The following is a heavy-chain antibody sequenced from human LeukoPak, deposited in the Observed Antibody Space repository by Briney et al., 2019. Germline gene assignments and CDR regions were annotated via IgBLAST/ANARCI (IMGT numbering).Heavy chain of an antibody. CDR1: GFTVSNSY. CDR2: ISGSGGST. D-gene: IGHD2-21*02. CDR3: ARDIVAYCGGDCYSAFDI. Sequence: GGSLRLSCAASGFTVSNSYMSRVRQAPGKGLEWVSAISGSGGSTYYADSVKGRFTISRDNAKNSLYLQMNSLSAEDTAVYYCARDIVAYCGGDCYSAFDIWGQGTMVTVSS. J-gene: IGHJ3*02. V-gene: IGHV3-11*04.